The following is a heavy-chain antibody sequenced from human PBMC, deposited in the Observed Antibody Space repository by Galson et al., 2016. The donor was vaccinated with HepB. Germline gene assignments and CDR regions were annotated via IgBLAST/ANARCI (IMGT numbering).Heavy chain of an antibody. Sequence: SLRLSCAVSGFTVNNNYMSWVRQAPGKGLEGVSVMYSGGVTNYGDSVKGRATISRDNSKNILYLQLNSLRVEDTGVYYCATHPEHPHGSSGGQGTLVTVPS. CDR3: ATHPEHPHGSS. CDR2: MYSGGVT. CDR1: GFTVNNNY. V-gene: IGHV3-66*01. J-gene: IGHJ4*02. D-gene: IGHD1/OR15-1a*01.